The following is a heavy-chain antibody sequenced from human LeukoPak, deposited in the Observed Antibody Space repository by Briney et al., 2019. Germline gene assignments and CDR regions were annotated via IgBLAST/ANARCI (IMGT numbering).Heavy chain of an antibody. CDR1: GGSISSGGYY. D-gene: IGHD6-19*01. CDR2: IYYSGST. CDR3: ARDSSSGWYVGYFDY. Sequence: SETLSLTCTVSGGSISSGGYYWSWIRQHPGKGLEWIGYIYYSGSTYYNPSLKSRVTISVDTSKNQFSLKLSSVTAADTAVYYCARDSSSGWYVGYFDYWGQGTLVTVSS. J-gene: IGHJ4*02. V-gene: IGHV4-31*03.